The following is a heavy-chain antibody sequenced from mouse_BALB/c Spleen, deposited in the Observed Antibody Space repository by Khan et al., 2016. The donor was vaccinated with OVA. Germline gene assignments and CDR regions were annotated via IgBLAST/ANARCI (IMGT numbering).Heavy chain of an antibody. CDR2: ILPGSNST. D-gene: IGHD1-1*01. Sequence: QVQLKESGAELMKPGASVKISCKATGYTFSSYWIEWVKQRPGHGLEWIGEILPGSNSTNYNERFKGKATITVDTSSNTAYMQLRSLTSEDSASYYCARGNYYGSTSWFGYWGQGTLVTVSA. CDR1: GYTFSSYW. V-gene: IGHV1-9*01. J-gene: IGHJ3*01. CDR3: ARGNYYGSTSWFGY.